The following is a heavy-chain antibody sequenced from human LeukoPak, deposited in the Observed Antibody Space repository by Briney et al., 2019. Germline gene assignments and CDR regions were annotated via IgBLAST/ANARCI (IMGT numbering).Heavy chain of an antibody. CDR1: GGSISSGSYY. CDR2: IYTSGST. D-gene: IGHD6-6*01. Sequence: SQTLSLTCTVSGGSISSGSYYWSWIRQPAGKGLEWIGRIYTSGSTNYNPSLKSRVTISVDTSKNQFSLKLSSVTAADTAVYYCAIEYSSSSSFDYWGQGTLVTVSS. V-gene: IGHV4-61*02. J-gene: IGHJ4*02. CDR3: AIEYSSSSSFDY.